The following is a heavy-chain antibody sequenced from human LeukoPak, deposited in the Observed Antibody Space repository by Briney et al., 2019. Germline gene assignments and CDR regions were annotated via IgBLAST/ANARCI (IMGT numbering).Heavy chain of an antibody. CDR3: VRSRDDAFDI. CDR2: INHSGST. Sequence: SETLSLTCAVYGGSFSGYYWSWIRQPPGKGLEWIGEINHSGSTNYNPSLKSRVTISVDTSKNQFSLKLSSVTAADTAVYYCVRSRDDAFDIWGQGTMVTVSS. CDR1: GGSFSGYY. V-gene: IGHV4-34*01. J-gene: IGHJ3*02.